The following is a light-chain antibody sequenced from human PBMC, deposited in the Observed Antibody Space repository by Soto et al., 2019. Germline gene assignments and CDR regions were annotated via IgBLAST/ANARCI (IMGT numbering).Light chain of an antibody. Sequence: IVLTQSPATLSLSPGERATLSCRARQTVSTYLSWYQHKPGQAPRLLIYGASNRATGIPARFSGSGSGTDFTLTISSLEPEGSAVYYCQQRYNWLTFGGGTKVDI. V-gene: IGKV3-11*01. CDR1: QTVSTY. CDR2: GAS. CDR3: QQRYNWLT. J-gene: IGKJ4*01.